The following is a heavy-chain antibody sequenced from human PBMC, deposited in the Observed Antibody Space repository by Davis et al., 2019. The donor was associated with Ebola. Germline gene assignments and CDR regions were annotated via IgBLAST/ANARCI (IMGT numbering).Heavy chain of an antibody. CDR1: GFTFSFYT. D-gene: IGHD3-10*01. V-gene: IGHV3-30*03. Sequence: GESLKISCSASGFTFSFYTMNWVRQAPGKGLEWVAVISYDGSNKYYADSVKGRFTISRANSKNTLYLQMNSPRAEDTAVYYCARTVGVTMVRGVTAWPFDYWGQGTLVTVSS. CDR3: ARTVGVTMVRGVTAWPFDY. CDR2: ISYDGSNK. J-gene: IGHJ4*02.